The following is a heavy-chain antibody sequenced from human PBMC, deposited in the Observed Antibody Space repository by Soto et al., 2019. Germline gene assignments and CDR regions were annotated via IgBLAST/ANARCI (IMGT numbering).Heavy chain of an antibody. J-gene: IGHJ5*02. D-gene: IGHD2-15*01. CDR2: LYSGGTT. CDR1: GFIVSNNY. CDR3: VRDRGGSYWLDP. V-gene: IGHV3-53*01. Sequence: GGSLRLSCAASGFIVSNNYMSWVRQAPGKGLEWVSILYSGGTTYCADSVKGRLTFSRDNSENTVFLQMNNLRVEDTAVYYCVRDRGGSYWLDPWGQGTLVTVSS.